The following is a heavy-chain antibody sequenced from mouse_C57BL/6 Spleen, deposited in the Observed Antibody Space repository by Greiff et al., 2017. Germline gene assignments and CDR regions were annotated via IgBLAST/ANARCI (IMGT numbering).Heavy chain of an antibody. CDR3: ASDYGSWFAY. CDR2: IYPSDSET. D-gene: IGHD1-1*01. J-gene: IGHJ3*01. V-gene: IGHV1-61*01. CDR1: GYTFTSYW. Sequence: QVQLQQPGAELVRPGSSVKLSCKASGYTFTSYWMDWVKQRPGQGLEWIGNIYPSDSETHYNQKFKDKDTLTVDKSSSTAYMQLSSLTSEDSAVXSGASDYGSWFAYWGQGTLVTVSA.